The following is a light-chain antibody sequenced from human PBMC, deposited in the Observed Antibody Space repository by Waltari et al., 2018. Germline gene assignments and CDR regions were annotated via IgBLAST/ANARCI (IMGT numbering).Light chain of an antibody. CDR2: GAS. V-gene: IGKV4-1*01. J-gene: IGKJ2*01. CDR1: QSVLYSSNNKNY. Sequence: DIVMTQSPDSLAVSLGERATINCKSSQSVLYSSNNKNYLAWYQQKPGQPPKLLIDGASTRESGVPDRFSGSGSGTDFTLTISSLQAEDVAVYYCQQYYSTLPYTFGQGTKLEIK. CDR3: QQYYSTLPYT.